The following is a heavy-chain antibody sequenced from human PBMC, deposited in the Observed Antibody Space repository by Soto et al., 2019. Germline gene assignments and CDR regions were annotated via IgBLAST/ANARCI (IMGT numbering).Heavy chain of an antibody. CDR1: GGTFSSYA. D-gene: IGHD6-13*01. CDR2: IIPIFGTA. V-gene: IGHV1-69*01. Sequence: QVQLVQSGAEVKKPGSSVKVSCTASGGTFSSYAISWVRQAPGQGLEWMGGIIPIFGTANYAQKFQGRVTITADESTSTAYMELSSLRSEDTAVYYCARLMRQQLLTWYFDLWGRGTLVTVSS. CDR3: ARLMRQQLLTWYFDL. J-gene: IGHJ2*01.